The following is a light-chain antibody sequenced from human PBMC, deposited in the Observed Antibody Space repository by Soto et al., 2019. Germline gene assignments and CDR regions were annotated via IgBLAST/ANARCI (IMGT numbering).Light chain of an antibody. CDR2: GAF. Sequence: TQSPATLSVSPGERATLSCRTSQSVGNNLAWYQQKPGQAPRLLMYGAFIRAPGVPVRFRGTGSGTEFTLTISGLQSEDVAMYYCQQYDKWPYTLGQGTRLEV. J-gene: IGKJ5*01. V-gene: IGKV3-15*01. CDR3: QQYDKWPYT. CDR1: QSVGNN.